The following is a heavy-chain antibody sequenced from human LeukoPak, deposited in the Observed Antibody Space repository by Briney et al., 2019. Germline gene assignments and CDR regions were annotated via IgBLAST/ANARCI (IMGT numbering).Heavy chain of an antibody. CDR3: ARRGDGGRSFDY. V-gene: IGHV3-53*01. D-gene: IGHD4-23*01. Sequence: GGSLGLSCAASGITVSSSYMNWVRQAPGRGLEWVSLIYGGGSTYYADSVKGRFTISRDNSKNTLYLQMNSLRAEDTAVYYCARRGDGGRSFDYWGQGTLVTVSS. CDR2: IYGGGST. J-gene: IGHJ4*02. CDR1: GITVSSSY.